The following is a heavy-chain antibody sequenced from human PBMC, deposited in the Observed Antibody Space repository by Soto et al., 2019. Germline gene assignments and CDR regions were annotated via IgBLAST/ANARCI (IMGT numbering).Heavy chain of an antibody. CDR1: GGSFTSNNW. V-gene: IGHV4-4*02. CDR3: PSRDKETSVED. J-gene: IGHJ4*02. D-gene: IGHD1-26*01. Sequence: PSETLSLTCAVSGGSFTSNNWWTWVRQPPGQGLEWIGEIYRTGSTNYNPSLKSRVTISLDKSENQFPLKVTSLTAADTAVYYCPSRDKETSVEDWGQVTLFTVSS. CDR2: IYRTGST.